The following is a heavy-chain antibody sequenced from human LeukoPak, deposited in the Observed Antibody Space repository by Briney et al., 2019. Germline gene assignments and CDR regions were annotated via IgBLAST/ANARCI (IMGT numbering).Heavy chain of an antibody. J-gene: IGHJ4*02. V-gene: IGHV3-23*01. CDR1: GFTFSSYA. CDR2: ISGSGGNT. Sequence: TGGSLRLSCAASGFTFSSYAMSWVRQAPGKGLEWVSGISGSGGNTYYADSVKGRFTISRDNSKNTVYLQMNSLRAADTAFYYCGRGGGTLWGQGTLVTVS. CDR3: GRGGGTL. D-gene: IGHD3-16*01.